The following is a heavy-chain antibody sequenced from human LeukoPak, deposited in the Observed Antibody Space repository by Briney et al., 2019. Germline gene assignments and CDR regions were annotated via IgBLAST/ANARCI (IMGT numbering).Heavy chain of an antibody. D-gene: IGHD3-22*01. V-gene: IGHV1-69*13. CDR3: ARKSNNYYDSSGYYPD. Sequence: ASVKVSCTASGGTFSSYAISWVRQAPGQGLEWMGGIIPIFGTANYAQKFQGRVTITADESTSTAYMELSSLRSEDTAVYYCARKSNNYYDSSGYYPDWGQGTLVTVSS. J-gene: IGHJ4*02. CDR1: GGTFSSYA. CDR2: IIPIFGTA.